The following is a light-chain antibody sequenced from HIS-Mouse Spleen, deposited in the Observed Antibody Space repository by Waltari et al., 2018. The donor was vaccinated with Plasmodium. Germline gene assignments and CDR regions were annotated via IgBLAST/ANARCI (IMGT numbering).Light chain of an antibody. Sequence: SYELTQPPSVSVSPGQTARITCSGDALPKKSAYWYQQKSGQAPVLVIYECSKRPSGIPERFSGASSGTMATLTISGAQVEDEADYYCYSTDSSGNHRVFGGGTKLTVL. CDR1: ALPKKS. CDR3: YSTDSSGNHRV. CDR2: ECS. J-gene: IGLJ3*02. V-gene: IGLV3-10*01.